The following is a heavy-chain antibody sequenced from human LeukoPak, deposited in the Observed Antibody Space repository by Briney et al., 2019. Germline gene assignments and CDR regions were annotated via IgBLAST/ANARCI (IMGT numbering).Heavy chain of an antibody. V-gene: IGHV4-59*08. CDR1: GGSISTYY. CDR3: ARPYCSSTSCYTVWFDP. D-gene: IGHD2-2*02. J-gene: IGHJ5*02. Sequence: SETLSLTCTVSGGSISTYYWSWIRQPPGKGLEWIGYIYYSGSTNYNPSLKSRVTISIDTSKNQFSLKLSSVTAADTAVYYCARPYCSSTSCYTVWFDPWGQGTLVTVSS. CDR2: IYYSGST.